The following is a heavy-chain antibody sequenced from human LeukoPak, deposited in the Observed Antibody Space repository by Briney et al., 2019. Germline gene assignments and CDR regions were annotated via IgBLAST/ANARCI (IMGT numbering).Heavy chain of an antibody. Sequence: SVKVSCKASGYTFTSYGISWVRQAPGQGLEWMGRIIPILGIANYAQKFQGRVTITADKSTSTAYMELSSLRSEDTAVYYCARERDSSGWYKGDYWGQGTLVTVSS. V-gene: IGHV1-69*04. CDR3: ARERDSSGWYKGDY. J-gene: IGHJ4*02. D-gene: IGHD6-19*01. CDR1: GYTFTSYG. CDR2: IIPILGIA.